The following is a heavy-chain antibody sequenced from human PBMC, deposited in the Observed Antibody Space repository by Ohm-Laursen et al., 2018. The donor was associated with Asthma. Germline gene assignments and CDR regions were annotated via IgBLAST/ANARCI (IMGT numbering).Heavy chain of an antibody. CDR2: MHSSGGA. CDR1: GGSVSGYY. J-gene: IGHJ4*02. CDR3: ARLDWTLSVFDY. Sequence: SETLSLTRAVSGGSVSGYYWSWIRQPPGRGLEWIAYMHSSGGANYNPSLQSRVTLSADTSKNRVSLRLSFVSAADTALYFCARLDWTLSVFDYWGQGALVTVAS. D-gene: IGHD1-1*01. V-gene: IGHV4-59*02.